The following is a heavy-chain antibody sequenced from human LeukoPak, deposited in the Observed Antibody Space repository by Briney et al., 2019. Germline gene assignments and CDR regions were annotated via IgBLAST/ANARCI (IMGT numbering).Heavy chain of an antibody. CDR1: GFTFRSYA. V-gene: IGHV3-30*04. D-gene: IGHD2-15*01. CDR3: ATQPCSGGSCYLGN. J-gene: IGHJ4*02. Sequence: PGGSLRLSCAASGFTFRSYAIHWVRQAPGKGLEWVAVISHDGTNKFYADSVKGRFTISRDDSKNTLDLEMNSLRAEDTAVYYCATQPCSGGSCYLGNWGQGTLVTVSS. CDR2: ISHDGTNK.